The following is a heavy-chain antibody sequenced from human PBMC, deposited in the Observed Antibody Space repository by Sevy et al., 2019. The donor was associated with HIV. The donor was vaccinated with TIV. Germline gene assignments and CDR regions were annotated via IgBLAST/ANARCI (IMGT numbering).Heavy chain of an antibody. CDR3: ARLRDILVIPAGGYFDY. Sequence: SETLSLTCAVFGYSIRSGYYWGWIRQSPGKGLEWIGSIYESGRTFYNPSLESRVTMSVDTSKNQFSLQVNSVTAADTAVYYCARLRDILVIPAGGYFDYWGQGTLVTVSS. J-gene: IGHJ4*02. D-gene: IGHD2-2*01. CDR2: IYESGRT. CDR1: GYSIRSGYY. V-gene: IGHV4-38-2*01.